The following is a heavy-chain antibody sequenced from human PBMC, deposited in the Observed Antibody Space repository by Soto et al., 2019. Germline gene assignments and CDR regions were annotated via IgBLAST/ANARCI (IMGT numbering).Heavy chain of an antibody. D-gene: IGHD4-17*01. CDR1: GGSISSSSYS. CDR3: ARDVRHDHGNYAGY. V-gene: IGHV4-39*07. J-gene: IGHJ4*02. Sequence: PSETLSLTCTVSGGSISSSSYSWGGIRQPPGKGLEWIGSIYYSGSTHYNPSLKSRVTISVDTSTNQFSLKLSSVTAADTAVYYCARDVRHDHGNYAGYRGPGTLVTVSS. CDR2: IYYSGST.